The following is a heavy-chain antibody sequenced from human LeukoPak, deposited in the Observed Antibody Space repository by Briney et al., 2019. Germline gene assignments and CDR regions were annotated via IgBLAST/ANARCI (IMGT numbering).Heavy chain of an antibody. CDR2: INSDGSST. CDR1: GFTFSSYW. V-gene: IGHV3-74*01. Sequence: PGGSLRLSCAASGFTFSSYWMHWVRQAPGKGLVWVSRINSDGSSTSYADSVKGRFTISRDNAKNTLYLQMNSLRAEDTAVYYCARETYYYDSSGYPDYWGQGTLVTVSS. J-gene: IGHJ4*02. CDR3: ARETYYYDSSGYPDY. D-gene: IGHD3-22*01.